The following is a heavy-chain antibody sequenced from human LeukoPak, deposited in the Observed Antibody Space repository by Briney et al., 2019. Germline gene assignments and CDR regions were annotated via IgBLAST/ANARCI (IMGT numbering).Heavy chain of an antibody. CDR1: GGSISSGGYY. J-gene: IGHJ6*02. CDR2: IYYSGST. CDR3: ARDPLRTFADYYYYGTDV. D-gene: IGHD1-14*01. Sequence: SQTLSLTCTVSGGSISSGGYYWSWIRQHPGKGLEWIGYIYYSGSTYYNPSLKSRVTISVDTSKNQFSLKLSSVTAADTAVYYCARDPLRTFADYYYYGTDVWGQGTTVTVSS. V-gene: IGHV4-31*03.